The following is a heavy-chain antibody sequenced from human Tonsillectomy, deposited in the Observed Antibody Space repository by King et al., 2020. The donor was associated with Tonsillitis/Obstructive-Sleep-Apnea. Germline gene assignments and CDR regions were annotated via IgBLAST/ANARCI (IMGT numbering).Heavy chain of an antibody. Sequence: VQLVESGAEVKKPGESLTISCKGSGYSFTSYWIGWVRQMPGKGLEWMGIIYPGDSDTRYSPSFQGQVTISADKSISTAYLQWSSLKASDTAMYYCARQGDDILTGYYVPFDPWGQGTLVTVSS. V-gene: IGHV5-51*01. D-gene: IGHD3-9*01. J-gene: IGHJ5*02. CDR2: IYPGDSDT. CDR1: GYSFTSYW. CDR3: ARQGDDILTGYYVPFDP.